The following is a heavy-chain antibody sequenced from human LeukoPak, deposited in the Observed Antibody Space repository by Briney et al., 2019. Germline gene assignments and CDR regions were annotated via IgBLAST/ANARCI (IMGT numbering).Heavy chain of an antibody. J-gene: IGHJ4*02. D-gene: IGHD3-10*01. CDR3: AKWSRGSGSRSFFDY. CDR2: ISGSGGTT. Sequence: GGSLRLSCAASGFTFSSYDMSWVRQAPGKGLEWVSAISGSGGTTNYADAVKGRFTISRDNSKSTLYLQMNNLRAEDTAVYYCAKWSRGSGSRSFFDYWGQGTLVTVSS. V-gene: IGHV3-23*01. CDR1: GFTFSSYD.